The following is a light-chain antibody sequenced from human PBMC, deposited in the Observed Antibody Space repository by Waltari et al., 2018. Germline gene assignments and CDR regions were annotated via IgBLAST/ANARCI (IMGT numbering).Light chain of an antibody. J-gene: IGLJ3*02. CDR2: EDS. CDR3: YSADSSGNHRV. CDR1: ALPKKY. V-gene: IGLV3-10*01. Sequence: GQTARITCSGDALPKKYAYWYQQKSGQAPVLVIYEDSKRPSWIPERFSGSNSGTMATLTISGAQVEDEADYYCYSADSSGNHRVFGGGTKLTIL.